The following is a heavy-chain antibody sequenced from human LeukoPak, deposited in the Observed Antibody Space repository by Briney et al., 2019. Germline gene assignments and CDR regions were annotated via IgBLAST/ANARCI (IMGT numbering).Heavy chain of an antibody. V-gene: IGHV3-21*01. CDR1: GFTFSSYS. J-gene: IGHJ6*02. Sequence: GGSLRLSCAASGFTFSSYSMNWVRQAPGKGLEWVSSTSSSSSYIYYADSVKGRFTISRDNAKNSLYLQMNSLRAEDTAVYYCARDEADYDFWSGYHYYYYGMDVWGQGTTVTVSS. CDR3: ARDEADYDFWSGYHYYYYGMDV. CDR2: TSSSSSYI. D-gene: IGHD3-3*01.